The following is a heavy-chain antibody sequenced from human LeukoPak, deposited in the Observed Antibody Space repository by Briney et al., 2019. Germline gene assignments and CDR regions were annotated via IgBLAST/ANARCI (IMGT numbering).Heavy chain of an antibody. CDR3: ARDCSSTSCYMSGRAFDI. CDR1: GGSISSSSYY. V-gene: IGHV4-39*07. Sequence: SETLSLTCTVSGGSISSSSYYWGWIRQPPGKGLEWIGSIYYSGSTYYNPSLKSRVTISVDTSKNQFSLKLSSVTAADTAVYYCARDCSSTSCYMSGRAFDIWGQGTMVTVSS. J-gene: IGHJ3*02. CDR2: IYYSGST. D-gene: IGHD2-2*02.